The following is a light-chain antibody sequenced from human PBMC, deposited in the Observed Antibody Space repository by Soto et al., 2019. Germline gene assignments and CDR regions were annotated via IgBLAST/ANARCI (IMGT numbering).Light chain of an antibody. J-gene: IGLJ1*01. CDR3: FSFARSSSSYV. CDR1: SSDVGSNNL. V-gene: IGLV2-23*02. CDR2: EVS. Sequence: QSVLTQPASVSGSPGQSITISCTATSSDVGSNNLVSWYQQHPGKAPKLMIYEVSKRPSGVSYRFSGSKSGNTASLTISGLPAEDGADYFCFSFARSSSSYVFGNGTKLTVL.